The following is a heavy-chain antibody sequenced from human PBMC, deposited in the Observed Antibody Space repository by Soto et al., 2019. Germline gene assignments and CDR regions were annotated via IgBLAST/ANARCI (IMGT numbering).Heavy chain of an antibody. CDR3: AREACSSTSCYVYFDY. V-gene: IGHV1-3*01. D-gene: IGHD2-2*01. CDR1: GYTFTSYA. CDR2: INAGNGNT. Sequence: QVQLVQSGAEVKKPGASVKVSCKASGYTFTSYAMHWVRQAPGQRLEWMGWINAGNGNTKYSQKFQGRVTITRDTSASTAYMEPSSLRSEDTAVYYCAREACSSTSCYVYFDYWGQGTLVTVSS. J-gene: IGHJ4*02.